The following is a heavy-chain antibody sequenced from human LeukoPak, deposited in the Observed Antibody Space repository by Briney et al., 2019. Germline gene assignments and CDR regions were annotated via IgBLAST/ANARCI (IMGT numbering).Heavy chain of an antibody. Sequence: GGSLRLSCAASGFTFSSYAMSWVRQAPGKGLEWVSVISGSGGSTYYADSVKGRFTISRDNSKNTLYLQMNSLRAEDTAVYYCARDPYSGGYGDYYYYYMDVWGKGTTVTISS. V-gene: IGHV3-23*01. J-gene: IGHJ6*03. CDR3: ARDPYSGGYGDYYYYYMDV. CDR2: ISGSGGST. CDR1: GFTFSSYA. D-gene: IGHD1-26*01.